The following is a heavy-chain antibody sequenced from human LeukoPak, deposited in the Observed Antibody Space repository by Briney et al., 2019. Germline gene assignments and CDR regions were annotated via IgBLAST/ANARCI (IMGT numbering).Heavy chain of an antibody. V-gene: IGHV3-11*05. Sequence: GGSLRLSCAASGFTFSDCYMSWVRQAPGKGLEWVSSISSSNSYTNYAGSVKGRFTISRDNAKNSLYLQMNSLRAEDTAVYYCARDMHPEAFDIWGQGTLVTVSS. D-gene: IGHD2-2*01. J-gene: IGHJ3*02. CDR3: ARDMHPEAFDI. CDR2: ISSSNSYT. CDR1: GFTFSDCY.